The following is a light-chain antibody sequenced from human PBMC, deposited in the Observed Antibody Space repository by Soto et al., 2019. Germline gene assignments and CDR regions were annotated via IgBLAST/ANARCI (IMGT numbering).Light chain of an antibody. CDR2: RNN. CDR1: SSNIGSNS. CDR3: AAWDDSLSGRL. J-gene: IGLJ2*01. V-gene: IGLV1-47*01. Sequence: QSVLTQPPSASETPGQRVTISCSGSSSNIGSNSVCWYQQLPGAAPKLLIYRNNQRPSGVPDRFSGSKSGTSASLAISGLRSADEADYYCAAWDDSLSGRLFGGGTKLTVL.